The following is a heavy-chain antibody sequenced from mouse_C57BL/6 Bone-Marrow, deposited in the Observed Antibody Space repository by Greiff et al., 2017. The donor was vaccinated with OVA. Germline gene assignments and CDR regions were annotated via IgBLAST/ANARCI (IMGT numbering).Heavy chain of an antibody. D-gene: IGHD2-13*01. Sequence: QVQLQQSGAELARPGASVKLSCKASGYTFTSYGISWVKQSPGQGLEWIGEIFPRSGNTYYNEKFKGKATLTADKSSSTAYIELRSLTSEVSAVYFWAGEVDVGDWGGFWGQGTTLTVSS. CDR1: GYTFTSYG. J-gene: IGHJ2*01. CDR2: IFPRSGNT. CDR3: AGEVDVGDWGGF. V-gene: IGHV1-81*01.